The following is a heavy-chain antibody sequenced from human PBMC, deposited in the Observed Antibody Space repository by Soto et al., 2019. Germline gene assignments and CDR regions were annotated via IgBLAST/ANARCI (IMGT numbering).Heavy chain of an antibody. V-gene: IGHV4-4*07. Sequence: PXETLSLTCTVSGRSISGYYWSWIRQPAGERLEWIGRIYTSGTTDFNPSLKGRVTMSVDTSKNQFSLKLTSVTAADTALYYCAREDYYDTGYYVAWGQGTQVTVSS. D-gene: IGHD3-9*01. CDR1: GRSISGYY. CDR3: AREDYYDTGYYVA. CDR2: IYTSGTT. J-gene: IGHJ5*02.